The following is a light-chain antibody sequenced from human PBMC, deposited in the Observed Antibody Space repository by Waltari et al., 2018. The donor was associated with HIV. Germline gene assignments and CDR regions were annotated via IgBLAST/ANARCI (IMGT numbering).Light chain of an antibody. Sequence: SYELIQPPSVSVSPGQTARITCSGDALPKQYAFWYSQKPGQAPVLLIYKDTQRPSGIPGRFSGSSSGTTVTLTISGVEAEDEADYYCQSADSSGDYKVFGTGTKVTVL. J-gene: IGLJ1*01. CDR2: KDT. V-gene: IGLV3-25*03. CDR3: QSADSSGDYKV. CDR1: ALPKQY.